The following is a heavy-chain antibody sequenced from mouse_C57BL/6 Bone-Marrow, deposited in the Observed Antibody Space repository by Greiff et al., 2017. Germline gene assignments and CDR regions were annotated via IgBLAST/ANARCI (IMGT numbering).Heavy chain of an antibody. CDR3: TTYGLRFDY. CDR2: IDPENGDT. Sequence: VQLQQSGAELVRPGASVKLSCTASGFNIKDDYMHWVKQRPEQGLEWIGWIDPENGDTEYASKFQGKATITADTSSNTAYRQLSSLTSEDTAVYYCTTYGLRFDYWGQGTTLTVSS. V-gene: IGHV14-4*01. D-gene: IGHD2-4*01. J-gene: IGHJ2*01. CDR1: GFNIKDDY.